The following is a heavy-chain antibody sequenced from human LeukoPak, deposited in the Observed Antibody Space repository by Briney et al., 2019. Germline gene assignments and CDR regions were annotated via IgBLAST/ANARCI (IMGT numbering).Heavy chain of an antibody. Sequence: SGTLSLTCTVSGGSISSYYWSWIRQPPGKGLEWIGYIYYNGSTNYNPSLKSRVTISVDTSKNQFSLKLSSVTAADTAVYYCARQRGDFDTWGQGTLVTVSS. CDR3: ARQRGDFDT. D-gene: IGHD3-16*01. CDR1: GGSISSYY. CDR2: IYYNGST. J-gene: IGHJ4*02. V-gene: IGHV4-59*08.